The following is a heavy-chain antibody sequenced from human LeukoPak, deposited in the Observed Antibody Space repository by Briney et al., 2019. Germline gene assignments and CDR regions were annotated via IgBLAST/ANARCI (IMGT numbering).Heavy chain of an antibody. Sequence: PGGSLRLSCAASGFAFSRYNMNWVRQAPGKGLEWVSHISTAGSAMHYADSVKGRFTIFRDNVKDSLYLQMNSLRDEDTAVYYCASSGSYRFDYWGQGTLVTVSS. CDR3: ASSGSYRFDY. CDR2: ISTAGSAM. CDR1: GFAFSRYN. J-gene: IGHJ4*02. V-gene: IGHV3-48*02. D-gene: IGHD1-26*01.